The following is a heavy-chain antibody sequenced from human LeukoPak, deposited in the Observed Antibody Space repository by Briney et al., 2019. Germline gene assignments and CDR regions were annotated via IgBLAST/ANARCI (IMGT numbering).Heavy chain of an antibody. CDR3: ARERLRSGWYDY. CDR2: IYSGGST. D-gene: IGHD6-19*01. V-gene: IGHV3-53*01. J-gene: IGHJ4*02. Sequence: GGSLRLSCAASGFTVSSNYMSWVRQAPGKGLEWVSVIYSGGSTYYADSVKGRFTISRDNSKNTLYLQMNSLRAEDTAVYYCARERLRSGWYDYWGQGTLVTVSS. CDR1: GFTVSSNY.